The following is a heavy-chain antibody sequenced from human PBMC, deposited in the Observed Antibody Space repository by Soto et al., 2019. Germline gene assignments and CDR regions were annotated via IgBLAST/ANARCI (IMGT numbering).Heavy chain of an antibody. J-gene: IGHJ4*02. Sequence: QVQLQESGPGLVKPSQTLSLTCTFSGGSISSGTYYWRWIRQPPGKGLEWIGFISYSGRTYYSTSLKSRVPISVDTPNCQFSRNRSFVPASDTAVYDCATMGPPATGRYVLDYWGQGSLVTVSS. CDR2: ISYSGRT. CDR3: ATMGPPATGRYVLDY. D-gene: IGHD5-12*01. CDR1: GGSISSGTYY. V-gene: IGHV4-30-4*01.